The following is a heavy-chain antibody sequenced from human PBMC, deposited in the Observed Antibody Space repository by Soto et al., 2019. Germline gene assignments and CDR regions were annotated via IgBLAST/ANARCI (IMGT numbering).Heavy chain of an antibody. CDR1: GFTFSSYE. D-gene: IGHD3-3*01. J-gene: IGHJ6*02. V-gene: IGHV3-48*03. CDR3: ARDLLHYDFWSGYSAYFYYGMDV. CDR2: ISDSGGTV. Sequence: PGGSRRLSCAASGFTFSSYEMNWVRQAPGQGLEWVSYISDSGGTVYYADSVKGRFTVSRDNAQNSVYLQMNSLRTEDMAVYYCARDLLHYDFWSGYSAYFYYGMDVWGPGTTVTVSS.